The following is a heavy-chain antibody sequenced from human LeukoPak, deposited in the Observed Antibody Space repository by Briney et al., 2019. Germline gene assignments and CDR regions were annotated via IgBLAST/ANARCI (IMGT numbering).Heavy chain of an antibody. CDR3: ARVGDGYNYPFDY. Sequence: SETLSLTCAVYGGSFSGYYWSWIRQPPGKGLEWIGEINHTGSTNYNPSLKSRVTISVDTSKNQFSLKLSSVTAADTAVYYCARVGDGYNYPFDYWGQGTLVTVSS. CDR2: INHTGST. J-gene: IGHJ4*02. D-gene: IGHD5-24*01. CDR1: GGSFSGYY. V-gene: IGHV4-34*01.